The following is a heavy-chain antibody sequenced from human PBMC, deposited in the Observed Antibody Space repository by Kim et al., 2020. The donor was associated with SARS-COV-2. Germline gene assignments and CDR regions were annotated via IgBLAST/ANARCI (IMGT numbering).Heavy chain of an antibody. Sequence: SETLSLTCAVYGGSFSGYYWSWIRQPPGKGLEWIGEINHSGSTNYNPSFKSRVTISVDTPKNQFSLKLSSVTAADTAVCYCARGPGYSSSWYGARNWFDPWGQGTLVTVSS. CDR1: GGSFSGYY. CDR2: INHSGST. D-gene: IGHD6-13*01. CDR3: ARGPGYSSSWYGARNWFDP. J-gene: IGHJ5*02. V-gene: IGHV4-34*01.